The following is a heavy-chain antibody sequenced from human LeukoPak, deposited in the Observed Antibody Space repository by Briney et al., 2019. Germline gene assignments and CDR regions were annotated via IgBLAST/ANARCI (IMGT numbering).Heavy chain of an antibody. CDR1: GFTFKNYR. V-gene: IGHV3-7*01. D-gene: IGHD1-26*01. Sequence: PGGSLRLSCTASGFTFKNYRMTWVRRAPGKGREWVASMKDDGNEIQYVDSVRGRFTISRDNAKNSLYLQMNNLRAEDTAVYYCARNRATNDYWGQGTLVTVSS. CDR3: ARNRATNDY. CDR2: MKDDGNEI. J-gene: IGHJ4*02.